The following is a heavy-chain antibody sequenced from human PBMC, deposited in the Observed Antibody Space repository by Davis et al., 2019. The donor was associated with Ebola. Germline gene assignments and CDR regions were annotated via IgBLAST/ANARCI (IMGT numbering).Heavy chain of an antibody. J-gene: IGHJ6*02. V-gene: IGHV4-34*01. CDR1: GESFSGYY. Sequence: SETLSLTCAVYGESFSGYYWTWIRQPPGKGLEWIGEITHSGSTNYNPSLKSRVTISVDTSKNQFSLKLSSVTAADTAVYYCAIPTPYIVAAAGTKRWNFYYGMDVWGQGTTVTVSS. CDR3: AIPTPYIVAAAGTKRWNFYYGMDV. D-gene: IGHD6-13*01. CDR2: ITHSGST.